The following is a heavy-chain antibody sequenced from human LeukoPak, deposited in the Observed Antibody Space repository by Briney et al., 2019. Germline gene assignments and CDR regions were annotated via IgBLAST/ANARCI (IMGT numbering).Heavy chain of an antibody. CDR1: GFTFGSYA. Sequence: GGSLRLSCSAPGFTFGSYAMSWVLLAPGHGLHWVSSIRSSSSYIYFANSVRGRFTIYRDNAKNSLYLQMNSLRAEDTAVYYCAKDSPSRTATTEVPVDYWGQGTLVTVSS. J-gene: IGHJ4*02. CDR3: AKDSPSRTATTEVPVDY. V-gene: IGHV3-21*01. D-gene: IGHD5-24*01. CDR2: IRSSSSYI.